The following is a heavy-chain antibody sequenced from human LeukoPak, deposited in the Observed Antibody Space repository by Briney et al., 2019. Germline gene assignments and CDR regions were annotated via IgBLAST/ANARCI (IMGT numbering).Heavy chain of an antibody. J-gene: IGHJ3*02. CDR2: INHSGST. D-gene: IGHD3-3*01. CDR1: GGSFSGYY. Sequence: PSETLSLTCAVYGGSFSGYYWGWIRQPPGKGLEWIGEINHSGSTNYNPSLKSRVTISVDTSKNQFSLKLSSVTAADTAVYYCASRTIFGVVLSPRRAFDIWGQGTMVTVSS. CDR3: ASRTIFGVVLSPRRAFDI. V-gene: IGHV4-34*01.